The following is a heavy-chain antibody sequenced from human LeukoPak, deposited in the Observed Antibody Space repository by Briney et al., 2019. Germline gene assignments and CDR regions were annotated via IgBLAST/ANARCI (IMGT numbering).Heavy chain of an antibody. CDR2: MNPNSGNT. CDR3: ARMDYGSGSYVPDY. D-gene: IGHD3-10*01. CDR1: GYTFTSYD. V-gene: IGHV1-8*01. J-gene: IGHJ4*02. Sequence: GASVKVSCKASGYTFTSYDINWVRQATGQGLEWMGWMNPNSGNTGYAQKFQGRVTMTRNTSISTAYMELSSLRSEDTAVYYCARMDYGSGSYVPDYWGQGTLVTVPS.